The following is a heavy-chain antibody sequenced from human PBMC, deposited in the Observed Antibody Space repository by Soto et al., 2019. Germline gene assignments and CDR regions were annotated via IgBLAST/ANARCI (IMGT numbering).Heavy chain of an antibody. CDR1: GFTFSSYS. CDR3: ARDYYDSSGYLAPLDY. V-gene: IGHV3-21*01. CDR2: ISGSSSYI. D-gene: IGHD3-22*01. J-gene: IGHJ4*02. Sequence: EVQLVESGGGLVKPGGSLRLSCAASGFTFSSYSMNWVRQAPGKGLEWVSSISGSSSYIYYADSVKGRFTISRDNAKNSPYLQMNSLEAEDADVYYCARDYYDSSGYLAPLDYWGQGTLVTVSS.